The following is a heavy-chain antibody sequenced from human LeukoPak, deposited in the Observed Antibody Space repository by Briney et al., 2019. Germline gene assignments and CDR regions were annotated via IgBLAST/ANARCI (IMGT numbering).Heavy chain of an antibody. J-gene: IGHJ5*02. Sequence: PGGSLRLSCAASGFTFSSYAMSWVRQAPGKGLEWVSAISGSGGSTYYADSVKGRFTISRDNSKNTLYLQMNSLRAEDTAVYYCAKDRYYYDSSGYYNWFDPWGRGTLVTVSS. V-gene: IGHV3-23*01. CDR1: GFTFSSYA. D-gene: IGHD3-22*01. CDR2: ISGSGGST. CDR3: AKDRYYYDSSGYYNWFDP.